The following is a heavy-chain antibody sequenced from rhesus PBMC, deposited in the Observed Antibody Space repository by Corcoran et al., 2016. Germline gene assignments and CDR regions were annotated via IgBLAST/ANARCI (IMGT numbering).Heavy chain of an antibody. CDR1: GGSISGYW. Sequence: QLQLQESGPGLVKPSETLSLTCAVSGGSISGYWWSWIRQPPGKGRGWIGRMDSSGSTDSNPSLKTRVTISRDTSKNQFSLKLSSVTAADTAVYYCARGYSYGYVWYFDYWGQGVLVTVSS. J-gene: IGHJ4*01. CDR2: MDSSGST. CDR3: ARGYSYGYVWYFDY. D-gene: IGHD5-36*01. V-gene: IGHV4-160*01.